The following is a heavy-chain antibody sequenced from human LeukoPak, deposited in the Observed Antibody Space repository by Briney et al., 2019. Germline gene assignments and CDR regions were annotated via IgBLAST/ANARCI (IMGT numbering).Heavy chain of an antibody. J-gene: IGHJ6*02. CDR1: GGSISSSSYY. D-gene: IGHD3-10*01. V-gene: IGHV4-31*03. CDR3: ARVRVRGIYYYYGMDV. Sequence: SETLSLTCTVSGGSISSSSYYWGWIRQPPGKGLEWIGYIYYSGSTYYNPSLKSRVTISVDTSKNQFSLKLSSVTAADTAVYYCARVRVRGIYYYYGMDVWGQGTTVTVSS. CDR2: IYYSGST.